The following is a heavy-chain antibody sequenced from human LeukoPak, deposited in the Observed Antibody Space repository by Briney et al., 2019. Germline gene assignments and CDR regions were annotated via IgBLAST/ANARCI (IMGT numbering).Heavy chain of an antibody. V-gene: IGHV4-34*01. D-gene: IGHD3-10*01. Sequence: KPSETLSLTCAVYGGSFSGYYWSWIRQPPGKGLEWIGEINHSGSTNYNPSLKSRVTISVDTSKNQFSLKLSSVTAADTAVYYCARYYYGSGSYGDHWGQGTLVTVSS. CDR1: GGSFSGYY. CDR3: ARYYYGSGSYGDH. J-gene: IGHJ4*02. CDR2: INHSGST.